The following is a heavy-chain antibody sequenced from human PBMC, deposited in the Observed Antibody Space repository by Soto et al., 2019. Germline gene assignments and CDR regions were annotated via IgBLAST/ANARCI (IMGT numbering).Heavy chain of an antibody. V-gene: IGHV1-3*04. D-gene: IGHD5-18*01. CDR1: GYIFTSYA. CDR3: ASWDTGYSYGLGY. CDR2: INTGNGNT. Sequence: GASVKVSCKASGYIFTSYAMHWVRQAPGQRLEWMGWINTGNGNTKYSQMLQGRVTITRDTSASTAYLELSSLRSEDTAVYYCASWDTGYSYGLGYWGQGTRVTVPS. J-gene: IGHJ4*02.